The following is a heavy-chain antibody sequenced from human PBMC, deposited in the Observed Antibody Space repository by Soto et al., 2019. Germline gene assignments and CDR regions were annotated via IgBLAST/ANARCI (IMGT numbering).Heavy chain of an antibody. CDR1: GGTFGSYA. D-gene: IGHD2-2*01. Sequence: QVQLVQSGAEVKKPGSSVKVSCKASGGTFGSYAISWVRQAPGQGLEWMGGSIPITGTANYAQKFQGRVTIDADASTSTAYMEVSSLRYEDTAVYYCARSQGSSTSLEIYYYYYYGMDVWGQGTTVTVSS. CDR3: ARSQGSSTSLEIYYYYYYGMDV. CDR2: SIPITGTA. J-gene: IGHJ6*02. V-gene: IGHV1-69*19.